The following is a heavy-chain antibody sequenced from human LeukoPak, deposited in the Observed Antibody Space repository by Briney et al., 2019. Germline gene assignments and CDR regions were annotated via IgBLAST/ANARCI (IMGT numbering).Heavy chain of an antibody. J-gene: IGHJ6*02. CDR2: ISGSGGST. CDR3: AKKGLSTVTPYSISAPYYGMDV. CDR1: GFTFSSYA. V-gene: IGHV3-23*01. Sequence: GGSLRLSCAASGFTFSSYAMCWVRQAPGKGLEWVSAISGSGGSTYYADSVKGRFTISRDNSKNTLYLQMNSLRAEDTAVYYCAKKGLSTVTPYSISAPYYGMDVWGQGTTVTVSS. D-gene: IGHD4-17*01.